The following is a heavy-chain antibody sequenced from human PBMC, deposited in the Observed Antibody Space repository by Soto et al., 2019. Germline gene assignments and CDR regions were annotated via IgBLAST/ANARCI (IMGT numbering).Heavy chain of an antibody. D-gene: IGHD4-17*01. Sequence: SLRLSFAASGFTFISYAMHCVRQSPVKGLEWVAVIWYDGTNKNYADSVKGRFTISRDTSENTLYLQMNSLIAEDTAVYYCARGYGDYWFDPWGKGSPVTATS. CDR1: GFTFISYA. CDR3: ARGYGDYWFDP. CDR2: IWYDGTNK. V-gene: IGHV3-33*08. J-gene: IGHJ5*02.